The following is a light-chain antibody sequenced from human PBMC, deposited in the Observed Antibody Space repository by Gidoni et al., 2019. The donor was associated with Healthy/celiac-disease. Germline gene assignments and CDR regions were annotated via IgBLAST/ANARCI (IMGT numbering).Light chain of an antibody. CDR1: QSVSSN. J-gene: IGKJ4*01. V-gene: IGKV3-15*01. CDR2: GAS. Sequence: IVMTQSPATLSVSPGERATLSCRASQSVSSNLAWYQQKPGQDPRLLIYGASTRATGIQARFSGSGSGTEFTLTISSLQSEDFAVYYCQQYNTPLTFGGXTKVEIK. CDR3: QQYNTPLT.